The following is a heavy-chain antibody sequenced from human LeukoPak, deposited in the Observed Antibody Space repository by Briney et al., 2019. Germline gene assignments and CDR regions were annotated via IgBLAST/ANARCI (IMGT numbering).Heavy chain of an antibody. V-gene: IGHV4-30-4*01. J-gene: IGHJ5*02. CDR1: GGSISSGDYY. CDR3: ARDFPTDYSGSYWFDP. Sequence: PSQTLSLTCTVSGGSISSGDYYWSWIRQPPGKGLEWIVYIYYSGSAYYNPSLKSRVAISVDTSKNQFSLKLNSVAAADTAVYYCARDFPTDYSGSYWFDPWGQGTLVTVSS. CDR2: IYYSGSA. D-gene: IGHD1-26*01.